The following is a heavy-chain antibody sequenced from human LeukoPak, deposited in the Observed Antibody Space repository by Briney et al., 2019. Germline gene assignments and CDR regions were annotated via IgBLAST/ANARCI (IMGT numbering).Heavy chain of an antibody. CDR2: INHSGST. Sequence: SETLSLTCAVYGGSFSGYYWSWIRQPPGKGLEWIGEINHSGSTNYNPSLKSRVTISVDTSKNQFSLKLSSVTAADTAVYYCARAGYCSSTSCYRYWFDPRGQGTLVTVSS. CDR1: GGSFSGYY. CDR3: ARAGYCSSTSCYRYWFDP. D-gene: IGHD2-2*02. V-gene: IGHV4-34*01. J-gene: IGHJ5*02.